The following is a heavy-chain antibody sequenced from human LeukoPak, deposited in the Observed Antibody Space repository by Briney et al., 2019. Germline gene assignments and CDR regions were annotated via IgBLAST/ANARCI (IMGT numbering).Heavy chain of an antibody. CDR3: AKAYSSGWQEPADY. J-gene: IGHJ4*02. D-gene: IGHD6-19*01. Sequence: GGSLRLSCAASGFTFSSHAMSWVRQAPGKGLEWVSAISGSGGSTYYADSVKGRFTIPRDNSKNTLYLQMNSLRAEDTAVYYCAKAYSSGWQEPADYWGQGTLVTVSS. CDR1: GFTFSSHA. V-gene: IGHV3-23*01. CDR2: ISGSGGST.